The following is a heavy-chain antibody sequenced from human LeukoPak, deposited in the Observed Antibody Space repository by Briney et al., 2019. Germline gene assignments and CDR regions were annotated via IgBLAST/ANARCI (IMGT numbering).Heavy chain of an antibody. CDR1: GFDFRTYG. CDR2: IWYDGSNK. CDR3: AKDLRLLNYYFDY. D-gene: IGHD5-18*01. V-gene: IGHV3-33*06. Sequence: GGSLRLSCVASGFDFRTYGIHWVRQAPGKGLEWVAVIWYDGSNKFYADSVKGRFTVSRDNSKNTLYLQMNSLRAEDAAVYYCAKDLRLLNYYFDYWGQGTLVTVSS. J-gene: IGHJ4*02.